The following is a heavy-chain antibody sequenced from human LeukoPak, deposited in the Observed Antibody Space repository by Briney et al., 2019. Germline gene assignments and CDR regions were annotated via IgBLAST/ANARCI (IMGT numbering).Heavy chain of an antibody. CDR1: GFTFSSYA. V-gene: IGHV3-30-3*01. D-gene: IGHD3-22*01. CDR2: ISYDGSNK. Sequence: GGSLRLSCAASGFTFSSYAMHWVRQAPGKGLEWVAVISYDGSNKYYADSVKGRFTISRDNSKNTLYLQMNSLRAEDTAVYYCAELVGYYYGAYGYWGQGTLVTVSS. J-gene: IGHJ4*02. CDR3: AELVGYYYGAYGY.